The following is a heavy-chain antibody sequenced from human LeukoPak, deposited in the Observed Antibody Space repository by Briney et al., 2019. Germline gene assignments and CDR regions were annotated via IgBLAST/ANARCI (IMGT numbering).Heavy chain of an antibody. V-gene: IGHV3-30*18. CDR3: AKDREGTTFDN. D-gene: IGHD1-7*01. CDR1: GCTFSNYD. CDR2: ISYDGSNK. Sequence: GGSLRLSCAASGCTFSNYDMHWVRQAPGKGLEWVAVISYDGSNKYYADSVKGRFTISRDNSKNTVYLQMNSLRAEDTAVYYCAKDREGTTFDNWGQGTLVTVSS. J-gene: IGHJ4*02.